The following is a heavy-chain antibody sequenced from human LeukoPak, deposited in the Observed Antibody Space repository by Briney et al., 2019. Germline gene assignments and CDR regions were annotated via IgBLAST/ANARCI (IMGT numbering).Heavy chain of an antibody. V-gene: IGHV4-59*01. Sequence: PSETLSLTCTVSGGSLSSYYWSWIRQPPGKGLEWIGYIYYSGSGSTNYNPSLKSRVTISVDTSKNQFSLKLSSVTAADTAVYYCAREPSRDGYTGYWGQGTLVTVSS. CDR3: AREPSRDGYTGY. D-gene: IGHD5-24*01. CDR2: IYYSGSGST. CDR1: GGSLSSYY. J-gene: IGHJ4*02.